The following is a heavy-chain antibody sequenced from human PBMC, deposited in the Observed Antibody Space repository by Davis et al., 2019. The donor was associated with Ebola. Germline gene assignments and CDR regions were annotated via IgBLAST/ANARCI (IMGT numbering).Heavy chain of an antibody. CDR3: ARGGTSSVTTSGGMDV. J-gene: IGHJ6*02. Sequence: ASVKVSCKASGYTFTSYGISWVRQAPGQGLEWMGWMNPNSGNTGYAQKFLGRVTMTRNTSISTAYMELSSLRSEDTAVYYCARGGTSSVTTSGGMDVWGQGTTVTVS. D-gene: IGHD4-17*01. CDR2: MNPNSGNT. V-gene: IGHV1-8*02. CDR1: GYTFTSYG.